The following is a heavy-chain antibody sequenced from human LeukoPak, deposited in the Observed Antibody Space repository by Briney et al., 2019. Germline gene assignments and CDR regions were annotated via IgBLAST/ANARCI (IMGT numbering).Heavy chain of an antibody. Sequence: GGSLRLSCAASGFPFSSYAMSWVRQAPGKGLEWASAISGSGGSTYYADSVKGRFTISRDNSKNTLYLQMNTLRAEDTAVYYCAKGVYYYDSSAYYYTYHFDYWGQGTLVTVSS. D-gene: IGHD3-22*01. CDR2: ISGSGGST. V-gene: IGHV3-23*01. J-gene: IGHJ4*02. CDR3: AKGVYYYDSSAYYYTYHFDY. CDR1: GFPFSSYA.